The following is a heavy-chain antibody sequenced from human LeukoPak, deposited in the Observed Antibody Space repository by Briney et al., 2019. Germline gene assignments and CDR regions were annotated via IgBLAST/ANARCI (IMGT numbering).Heavy chain of an antibody. D-gene: IGHD3-3*01. CDR1: GGSFSGYY. Sequence: SETLSLTCAVYGGSFSGYYWSWIRQPPGKGLEWIGEINHSGSTNYNPSLKSRVTISVDTSKNQFSLKLSSVTAADTAVYYCARGGRFLEWSPRYYYYYMDVWGKGTTVTVSS. V-gene: IGHV4-34*01. CDR2: INHSGST. J-gene: IGHJ6*03. CDR3: ARGGRFLEWSPRYYYYYMDV.